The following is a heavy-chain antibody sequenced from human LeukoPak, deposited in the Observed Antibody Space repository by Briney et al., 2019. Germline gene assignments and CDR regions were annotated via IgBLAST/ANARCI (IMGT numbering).Heavy chain of an antibody. D-gene: IGHD1/OR15-1a*01. V-gene: IGHV3-21*01. CDR1: GFTFSSYT. CDR2: ISTSGTYM. Sequence: PGGSLRLSCAASGFTFSSYTVNWVRQAPGKGLEWVSSISTSGTYMYYADSVKGRFTVSRDNAKNSLYLQMNDLRAEDTAVYYCAQQFDFWGQGTLVTVSS. CDR3: AQQFDF. J-gene: IGHJ4*02.